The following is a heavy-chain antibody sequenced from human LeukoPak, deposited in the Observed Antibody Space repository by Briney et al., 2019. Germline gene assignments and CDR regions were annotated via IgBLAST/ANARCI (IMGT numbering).Heavy chain of an antibody. CDR3: ARAFGSGSYHNPDH. Sequence: SIVVINPRGGTTSYAQKLQGRITVNRDTSTSTVYMELSSLRSEDTDVYYCARAFGSGSYHNPDHWGQGTLVTVSS. J-gene: IGHJ5*02. D-gene: IGHD3-10*01. V-gene: IGHV1-46*01. CDR2: INPRGGTT.